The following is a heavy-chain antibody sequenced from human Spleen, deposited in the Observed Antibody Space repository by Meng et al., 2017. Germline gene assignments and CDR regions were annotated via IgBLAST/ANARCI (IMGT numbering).Heavy chain of an antibody. Sequence: QVQLVQSGSELTKPGASVKVSCKASGYTFTSYSMNWVRQAPGQGLEWMGWINTNTGNPTYAQGFTGRFVFSLDTSVSTTYLQISSLKAEDTAVYYCAMLHLTYRSYYFDYWGQGTLVTSPQ. J-gene: IGHJ4*02. CDR1: GYTFTSYS. D-gene: IGHD5-18*01. CDR3: AMLHLTYRSYYFDY. V-gene: IGHV7-4-1*02. CDR2: INTNTGNP.